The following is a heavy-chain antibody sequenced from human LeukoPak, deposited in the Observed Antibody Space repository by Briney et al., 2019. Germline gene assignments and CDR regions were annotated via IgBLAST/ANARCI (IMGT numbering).Heavy chain of an antibody. Sequence: ASVKVSCKASGYTVTDYFMHWVRQAPGQGLEWMGWMNPKNGDTKNAQKSQGRVTMTRDTSITTAYMELSRLRSDDTAVYYCARGMALGESGSEFDYWGQGALVTVSS. CDR1: GYTVTDYF. CDR2: MNPKNGDT. CDR3: ARGMALGESGSEFDY. J-gene: IGHJ4*02. D-gene: IGHD3-16*01. V-gene: IGHV1-2*02.